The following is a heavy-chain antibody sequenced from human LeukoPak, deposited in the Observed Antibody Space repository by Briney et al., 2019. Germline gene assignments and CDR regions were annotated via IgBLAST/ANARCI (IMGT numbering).Heavy chain of an antibody. CDR2: ISLDGTP. Sequence: GGSLRLSCAATGFTFEGYTMHWVRQAPGKTLEWVSFISLDGTPYYRDSVKGRFSISRDNSKNSLYLQMDTLRSEDTAFYYCVKDLSYESSGYVFDYWGQGTLVTVSS. J-gene: IGHJ4*02. V-gene: IGHV3-43*01. D-gene: IGHD3-22*01. CDR3: VKDLSYESSGYVFDY. CDR1: GFTFEGYT.